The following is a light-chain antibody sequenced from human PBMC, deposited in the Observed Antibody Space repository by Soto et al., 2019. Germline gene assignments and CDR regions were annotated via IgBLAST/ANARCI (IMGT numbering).Light chain of an antibody. CDR1: QSVGSD. CDR2: GAS. Sequence: EIVLTQSPGTLSLSPGERATLSCRASQSVGSDLAWYQQKPGQAPRLVIYGASSRATGIPDRFSGSGSGTDFTLTISSMEPEDFAVYYCQQYGSSPALTFGGGTKVDIK. CDR3: QQYGSSPALT. V-gene: IGKV3-20*01. J-gene: IGKJ4*01.